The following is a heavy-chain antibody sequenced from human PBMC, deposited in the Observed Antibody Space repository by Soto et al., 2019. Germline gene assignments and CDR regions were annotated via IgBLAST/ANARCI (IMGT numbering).Heavy chain of an antibody. Sequence: QVQLQESGPGLVKPSQTLSLTCTVSGGSISSGGYYWSWIRPHPGKGLEWIGYIYYSGSTYYNPSLKRRVTISVDTSKNQFSLTLSSVPAADTAVYYCARDRPHYGSGSYTVESLDYWGQGTLVTVSS. CDR1: GGSISSGGYY. CDR2: IYYSGST. V-gene: IGHV4-31*03. J-gene: IGHJ4*02. CDR3: ARDRPHYGSGSYTVESLDY. D-gene: IGHD3-10*01.